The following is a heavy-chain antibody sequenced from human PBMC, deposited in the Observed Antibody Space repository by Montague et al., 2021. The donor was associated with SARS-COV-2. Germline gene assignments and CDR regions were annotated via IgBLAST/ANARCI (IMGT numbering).Heavy chain of an antibody. CDR1: GASISRSDYY. CDR2: IHYIGNT. D-gene: IGHD3-10*01. V-gene: IGHV4-39*02. CDR3: ARLWDFYGSGSYKNSWFDP. J-gene: IGHJ5*02. Sequence: SETLSLTCNVSGASISRSDYYWAWIRQPPGKGLELIGSIHYIGNTYYNPSLESRVTISVDTSENHFSLKLSSVTAADTAVYYCARLWDFYGSGSYKNSWFDPWGQGTRVTVSS.